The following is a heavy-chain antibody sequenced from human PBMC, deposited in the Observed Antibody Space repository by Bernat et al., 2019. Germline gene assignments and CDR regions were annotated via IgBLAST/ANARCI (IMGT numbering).Heavy chain of an antibody. J-gene: IGHJ6*02. CDR3: ARDFGDGGHYYYYGMDV. CDR2: ISYDGSNK. Sequence: QVQLVESGGGVVQPGRSLRLSCAASGFTFSSYAMHWVRQAPGKGLEWVAVISYDGSNKYYADSVKGRFTISRDNSKNTLYLQMNSLRAEDTAVYYCARDFGDGGHYYYYGMDVWGQGTTVTVSS. V-gene: IGHV3-30-3*01. CDR1: GFTFSSYA. D-gene: IGHD3-10*01.